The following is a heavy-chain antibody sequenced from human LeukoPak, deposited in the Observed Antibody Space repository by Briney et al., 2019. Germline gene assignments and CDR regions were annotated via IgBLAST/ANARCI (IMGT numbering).Heavy chain of an antibody. CDR3: ARDGYDSSGYYFNY. Sequence: PGGSLRLSCAASGFSFSNYGMHWVRQAPGKGLEWVAVIWYDGSNKYYADSVKGRFTISRDNSKNTLYLQMNSLRAEDTAVYYCARDGYDSSGYYFNYWGQGTLVTVSS. J-gene: IGHJ4*02. V-gene: IGHV3-33*01. CDR2: IWYDGSNK. CDR1: GFSFSNYG. D-gene: IGHD3-22*01.